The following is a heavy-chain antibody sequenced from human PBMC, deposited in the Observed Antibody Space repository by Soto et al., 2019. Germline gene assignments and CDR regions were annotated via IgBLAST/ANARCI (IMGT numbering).Heavy chain of an antibody. Sequence: GGSLRLSCAASGFTFSSYWMHWVRQAPGKGLVWVSRINNDGSSTSYADSVKGRFTISRDNAKNTLYLQMNSLRAEDTAVYYCARSIISPAPYDYWGPGTLVTVSS. CDR1: GFTFSSYW. CDR2: INNDGSST. V-gene: IGHV3-74*01. J-gene: IGHJ4*02. D-gene: IGHD1-20*01. CDR3: ARSIISPAPYDY.